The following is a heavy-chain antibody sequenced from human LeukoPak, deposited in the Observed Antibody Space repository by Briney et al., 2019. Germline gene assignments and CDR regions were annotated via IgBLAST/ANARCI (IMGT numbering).Heavy chain of an antibody. D-gene: IGHD3-10*01. CDR2: INTNTGNP. V-gene: IGHV7-4-1*02. CDR1: GYTFTSYA. J-gene: IGHJ6*02. CDR3: ARERVRGVIITHYYYGMDV. Sequence: ASAKVSCKASGYTFTSYAMNWVRQAPGQGLEWMGWINTNTGNPTYAQGFTGRFVFSLDTSVSTAYLQISSLKAEDTAVYYCARERVRGVIITHYYYGMDVWGQGTTVTVSS.